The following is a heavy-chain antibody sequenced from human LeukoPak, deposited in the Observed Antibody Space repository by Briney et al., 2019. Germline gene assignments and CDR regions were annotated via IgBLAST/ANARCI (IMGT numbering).Heavy chain of an antibody. D-gene: IGHD3-10*01. CDR2: ISSSGSPT. V-gene: IGHV3-48*03. Sequence: PGGSLRLSCAASGFTFSSYEMNWVRQAPGKGLEWVSYISSSGSPTYYADSVRGRFTISRDNAKNSLYLQMNSLRAEDTAVYYCARDYYGSGSYYSHHTDYWGHGTLVTVSS. CDR1: GFTFSSYE. J-gene: IGHJ4*01. CDR3: ARDYYGSGSYYSHHTDY.